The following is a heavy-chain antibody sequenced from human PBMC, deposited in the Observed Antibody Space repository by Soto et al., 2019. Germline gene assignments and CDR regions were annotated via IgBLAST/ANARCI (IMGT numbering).Heavy chain of an antibody. Sequence: ASVKVSCKASGYTFTASYMHWVRQAPGQGLEWMGIIDPSGGSTSYSQKFQGRVTMTRETSTSTVYMELNSLRSEDTAVFYCARDSGHYYRSDAFDKWGQGTMVTVSS. J-gene: IGHJ3*02. V-gene: IGHV1-46*01. CDR2: IDPSGGST. CDR1: GYTFTASY. D-gene: IGHD1-26*01. CDR3: ARDSGHYYRSDAFDK.